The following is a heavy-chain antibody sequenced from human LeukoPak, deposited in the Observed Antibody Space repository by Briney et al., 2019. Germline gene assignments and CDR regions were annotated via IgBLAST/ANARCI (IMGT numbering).Heavy chain of an antibody. CDR1: GGTFSSYA. J-gene: IGHJ5*02. V-gene: IGHV1-69*06. CDR3: ARESPEADMTTVTTHWFDP. CDR2: IIPIFGTA. Sequence: SVKVSCKTSGGTFSSYAISWVRQAPGQGLEWMGGIIPIFGTANYAQKFQGRVTITADKSTSTAYMELSSLRSEDTAVYYCARESPEADMTTVTTHWFDPWGQGTLVTVSS. D-gene: IGHD4-17*01.